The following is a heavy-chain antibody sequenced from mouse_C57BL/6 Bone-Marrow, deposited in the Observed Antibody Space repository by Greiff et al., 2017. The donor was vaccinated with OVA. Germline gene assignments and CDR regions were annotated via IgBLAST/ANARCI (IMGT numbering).Heavy chain of an antibody. V-gene: IGHV1-22*01. CDR3: ASSDGSSPYWYFDV. Sequence: VQLQQSGPELVKPGASVKMSCKASGYTFTDYNMHWVKQSHGKSLEWIGYINPNNGGTSYNQKFKGKATLTVNKSSSTADMELRSRTSEDSAVYYCASSDGSSPYWYFDVWGTGTTVTVSS. J-gene: IGHJ1*03. CDR2: INPNNGGT. CDR1: GYTFTDYN. D-gene: IGHD1-1*01.